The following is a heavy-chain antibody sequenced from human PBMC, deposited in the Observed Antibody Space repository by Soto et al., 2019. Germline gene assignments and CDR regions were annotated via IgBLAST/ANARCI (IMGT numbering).Heavy chain of an antibody. D-gene: IGHD3-16*02. J-gene: IGHJ5*02. CDR1: GGTFSSYA. Sequence: QVQLVQSGAEVKKPGSSVKVSCKASGGTFSSYAISWVRQAPGQGPEWMGGIIPIFGTANYAQKFQGRVTITADESTSTAYMELSSLRAEDTAVYYCARDPSYDYVWGSYRRGWFDPWGQGTLVTVSS. CDR2: IIPIFGTA. CDR3: ARDPSYDYVWGSYRRGWFDP. V-gene: IGHV1-69*01.